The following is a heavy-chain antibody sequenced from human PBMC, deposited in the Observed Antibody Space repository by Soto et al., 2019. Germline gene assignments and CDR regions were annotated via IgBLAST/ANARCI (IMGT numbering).Heavy chain of an antibody. CDR2: IIPIFGTA. Sequence: ASVKVSCKASGGTFSSYSISWVLQAPGQGLEWMGGIIPIFGTANYAQKFQGRVTITADESTSTAYMELSSLRSEDTAVYYCARFSHRRLGYYYGMDVWGQGTTVTVSS. CDR3: ARFSHRRLGYYYGMDV. J-gene: IGHJ6*02. CDR1: GGTFSSYS. V-gene: IGHV1-69*13.